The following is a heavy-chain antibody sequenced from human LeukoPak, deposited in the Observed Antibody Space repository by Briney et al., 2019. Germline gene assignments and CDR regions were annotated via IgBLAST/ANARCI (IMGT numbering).Heavy chain of an antibody. CDR3: ARDRYYYYGSGSYYLFDY. V-gene: IGHV4-34*01. CDR1: GGSFSDYY. CDR2: INHGGST. Sequence: SETLSLTCTVGGGSFSDYYWTWIRQPPGKGLEWIGEINHGGSTNYNPSLESRVTMSLDTSEKQFSLKLKSVTAADTAVYYCARDRYYYYGSGSYYLFDYWGQGTLVTVSS. J-gene: IGHJ4*02. D-gene: IGHD3-10*01.